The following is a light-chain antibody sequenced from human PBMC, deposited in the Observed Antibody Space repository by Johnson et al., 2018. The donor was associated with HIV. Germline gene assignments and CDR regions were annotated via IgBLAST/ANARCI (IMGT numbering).Light chain of an antibody. Sequence: SVLTQPPSVSAAPGQKVTISCSGSSSNTGRNFVSWYQQVPGTAPKLLIYDTDKRPSGIPDRFSGSKSGTSATLGISGLQTGDEADYYCGTWDNSLSAGVFGSGTKVTVL. J-gene: IGLJ1*01. CDR3: GTWDNSLSAGV. CDR2: DTD. V-gene: IGLV1-51*01. CDR1: SSNTGRNF.